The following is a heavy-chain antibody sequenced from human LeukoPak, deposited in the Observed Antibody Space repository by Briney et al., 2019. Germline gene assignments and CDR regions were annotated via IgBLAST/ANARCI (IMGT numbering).Heavy chain of an antibody. V-gene: IGHV3-7*01. CDR2: IKQDGSEK. CDR3: ARTGYFLDAFDI. J-gene: IGHJ3*02. CDR1: GFTFSSYW. Sequence: GGSLRLSCAASGFTFSSYWMSWVRQVPGKGLEWVANIKQDGSEKYYVDSVKGRFTISRDNAKNSLYLQMNSLRAEDTAVCYCARTGYFLDAFDIWGQGTMVTVSS. D-gene: IGHD6-13*01.